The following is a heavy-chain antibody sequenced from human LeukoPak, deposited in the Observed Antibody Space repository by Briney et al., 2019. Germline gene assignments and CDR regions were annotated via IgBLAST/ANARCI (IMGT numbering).Heavy chain of an antibody. CDR3: ARDPPDD. Sequence: PGGSLRLSCAASGFTFSSYDMHWVRQAPGKGLEWVAVIWHDGSNNYYADSVKGRFTISRDNSKNTLYLQMNSLRAEDTAVYYCARDPPDDWGQGTLVTVSS. CDR1: GFTFSSYD. D-gene: IGHD3-16*01. J-gene: IGHJ4*02. V-gene: IGHV3-33*08. CDR2: IWHDGSNN.